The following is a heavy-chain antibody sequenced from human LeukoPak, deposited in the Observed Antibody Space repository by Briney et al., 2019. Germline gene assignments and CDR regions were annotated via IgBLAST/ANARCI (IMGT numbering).Heavy chain of an antibody. CDR1: RFTFSSYA. Sequence: GGSLRLSCAASRFTFSSYAMSWVRQAPGKGLEWVSVISVSGGSTYYADSVKGRFTVSRDNSKNTLYLQMNSLRAEDTAVYYCAKDLSRSGDYWGQGTLVTVSS. CDR2: ISVSGGST. CDR3: AKDLSRSGDY. D-gene: IGHD3-3*01. J-gene: IGHJ4*02. V-gene: IGHV3-23*01.